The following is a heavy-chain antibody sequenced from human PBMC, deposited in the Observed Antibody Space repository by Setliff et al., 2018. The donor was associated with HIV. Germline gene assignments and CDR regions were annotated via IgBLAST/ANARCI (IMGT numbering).Heavy chain of an antibody. D-gene: IGHD7-27*01. V-gene: IGHV4-59*11. CDR1: GGSISSHY. Sequence: SETLSLTCTVSGGSISSHYWTWIRQPPGKGLEWIGYIYYSGSTNYNPSLKSRVSISVDTSKNQFSLKMRSVTAADTAIYYCARGLQGWGSAGPNWFDPWGQGTLVTVSS. J-gene: IGHJ5*02. CDR2: IYYSGST. CDR3: ARGLQGWGSAGPNWFDP.